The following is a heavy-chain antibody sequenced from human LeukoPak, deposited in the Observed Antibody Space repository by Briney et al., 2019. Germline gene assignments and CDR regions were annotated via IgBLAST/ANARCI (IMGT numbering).Heavy chain of an antibody. CDR1: GFTFSSYW. J-gene: IGHJ4*02. D-gene: IGHD3-22*01. CDR2: IKQDGSEK. CDR3: ASTPYYYDTSDYYQSLFDY. Sequence: PGGSLRLSCAASGFTFSSYWMSWVRQAPGKGLEGVANIKQDGSEKYYVDSVKGRFTISRDNAKNSLYLQMNSLRAEDTAVYYCASTPYYYDTSDYYQSLFDYWGQGTLVTVSS. V-gene: IGHV3-7*01.